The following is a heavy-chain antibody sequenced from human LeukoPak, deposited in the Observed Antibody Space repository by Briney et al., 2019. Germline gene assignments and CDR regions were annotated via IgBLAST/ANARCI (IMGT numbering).Heavy chain of an antibody. J-gene: IGHJ4*02. CDR2: ISYDGSNK. V-gene: IGHV3-30-3*01. CDR3: ARDVYYYDSSGYYLPDY. Sequence: GRSLRLSCAASGFTFSSYAMHWVRQAPGKGLEWVAVISYDGSNKYYADSVKGRFTISRDNSKNTLYLQMNSLRAEDTAVYYCARDVYYYDSSGYYLPDYWGQGTLVTVSS. D-gene: IGHD3-22*01. CDR1: GFTFSSYA.